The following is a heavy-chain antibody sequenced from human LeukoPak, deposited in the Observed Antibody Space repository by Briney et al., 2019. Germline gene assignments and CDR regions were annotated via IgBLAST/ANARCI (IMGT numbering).Heavy chain of an antibody. Sequence: GGSLRLSCATSGFTFSSYWMSWVRQAPGKGLEWVANIKQDGSEKYYVDSVKGRFTISRDNAKNSLYLQMNSLRAEDTAVYYCAKRKVAAAGNFDYWGQGTLVTVSS. CDR1: GFTFSSYW. CDR2: IKQDGSEK. V-gene: IGHV3-7*03. CDR3: AKRKVAAAGNFDY. J-gene: IGHJ4*02. D-gene: IGHD6-13*01.